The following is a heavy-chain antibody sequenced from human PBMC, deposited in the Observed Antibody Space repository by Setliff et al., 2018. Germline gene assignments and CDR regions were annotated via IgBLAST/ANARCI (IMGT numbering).Heavy chain of an antibody. V-gene: IGHV1-18*01. CDR3: ARVESMVRGKNILRHFDY. D-gene: IGHD3-10*01. J-gene: IGHJ4*02. CDR2: INNYNTNT. Sequence: ASVKVSCKASGYTFTNYGITWVRQAPGQGLEWMGWINNYNTNTKYAQKLQGRVTMTTDTSTSTAYMELGSLTTDDTAVYYCARVESMVRGKNILRHFDYWGQGIQVTVSS. CDR1: GYTFTNYG.